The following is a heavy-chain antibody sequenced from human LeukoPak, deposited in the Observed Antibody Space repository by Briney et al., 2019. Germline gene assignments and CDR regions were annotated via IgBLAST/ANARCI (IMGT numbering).Heavy chain of an antibody. J-gene: IGHJ4*02. CDR2: INPNTGGR. CDR3: ARDRYSGSYQPFDY. Sequence: GASVKVSCKASGDTFTDYYMYWVRQAPGQGLEWMGWINPNTGGRIYAQKFQGRVIMTRDTSISTAYMELSRVRSDDTAVYYCARDRYSGSYQPFDYWGQGTLVTVSS. D-gene: IGHD1-26*01. V-gene: IGHV1-2*02. CDR1: GDTFTDYY.